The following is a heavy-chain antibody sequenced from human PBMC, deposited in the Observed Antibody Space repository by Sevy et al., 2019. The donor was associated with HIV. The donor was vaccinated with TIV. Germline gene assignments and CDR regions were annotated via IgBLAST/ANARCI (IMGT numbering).Heavy chain of an antibody. D-gene: IGHD4-17*01. V-gene: IGHV3-23*01. J-gene: IGHJ5*01. Sequence: GGSLRLSCAASGFSFSSYTMAWVRQAPGKGLEWVSSIGGGDDRTFYAGPVKGRFTISRDNSKNALHLQMNSLRAEDTAVYYWAKDYGDFKNWFDSWGQGTLVTVSS. CDR3: AKDYGDFKNWFDS. CDR1: GFSFSSYT. CDR2: IGGGDDRT.